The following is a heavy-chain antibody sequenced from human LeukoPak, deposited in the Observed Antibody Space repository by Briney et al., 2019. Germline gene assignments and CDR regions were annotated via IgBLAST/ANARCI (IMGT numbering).Heavy chain of an antibody. Sequence: GGSLRLSCAASGFNVISNYMSWVRQAPGKGLEWVSVFYSGGSTYYADSVKGRFTISRDSSKNTVYLQMNSLTAEDTALYYCARDKYDILTGYFYFDYWGQGTLVTVSS. CDR1: GFNVISNY. V-gene: IGHV3-53*01. CDR3: ARDKYDILTGYFYFDY. D-gene: IGHD3-9*01. CDR2: FYSGGST. J-gene: IGHJ4*02.